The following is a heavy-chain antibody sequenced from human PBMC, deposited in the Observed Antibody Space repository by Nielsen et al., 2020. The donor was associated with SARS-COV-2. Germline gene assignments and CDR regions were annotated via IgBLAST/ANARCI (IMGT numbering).Heavy chain of an antibody. V-gene: IGHV4-34*01. CDR1: GGSVSGYY. Sequence: SETLSLTCAVYGGSVSGYYWSWIRQPPGKGLEWIGEINHTGKTNYTPSLKSRVTISVDTSKNHFSLQLDSVTPEDTAVYYCARHTMSGGYFHDYWGQGTLVTVSS. D-gene: IGHD2-21*02. CDR3: ARHTMSGGYFHDY. J-gene: IGHJ4*02. CDR2: INHTGKT.